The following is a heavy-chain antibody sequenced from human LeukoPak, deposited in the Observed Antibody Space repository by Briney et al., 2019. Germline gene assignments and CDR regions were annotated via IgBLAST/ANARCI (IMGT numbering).Heavy chain of an antibody. Sequence: GVSLRLSCAATGFTFDDYAMHWVRDAPGRGLEWVSGISWNSGSIGYADSVRGRFTISRDNTKNSLYLQMSSLRAEDTALYYCAKVISGYDDAFDIWGQGTMVTVSS. CDR3: AKVISGYDDAFDI. D-gene: IGHD5-12*01. V-gene: IGHV3-9*01. CDR1: GFTFDDYA. CDR2: ISWNSGSI. J-gene: IGHJ3*02.